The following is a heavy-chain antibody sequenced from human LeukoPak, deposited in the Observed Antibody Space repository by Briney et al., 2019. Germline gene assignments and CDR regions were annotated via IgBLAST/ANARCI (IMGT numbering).Heavy chain of an antibody. J-gene: IGHJ3*02. D-gene: IGHD3-16*02. CDR3: ARGGVELSPQVDAFDI. Sequence: GESLKISCKGSGYSFTSYWIGWVRQMPGKGLEWMGIIYPGDSDTRYSPSFQGQVTISADKSISTAYLQWSSLKASDTAMYYCARGGVELSPQVDAFDIWGQGTMVTVSS. CDR2: IYPGDSDT. CDR1: GYSFTSYW. V-gene: IGHV5-51*01.